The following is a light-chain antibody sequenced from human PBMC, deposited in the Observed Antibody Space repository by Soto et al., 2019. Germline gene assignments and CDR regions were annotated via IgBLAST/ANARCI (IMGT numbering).Light chain of an antibody. CDR3: QQRSNWAT. CDR2: DAS. V-gene: IGKV3-11*01. Sequence: EIVMTQTPPALSVSPGETATLSCRASQYVSNKVAWYQQKPGQAPRLLIYDASNRATGIPARFSGSGSVTDFTLTISSLEPEDFAVYYCQQRSNWATFGPGTKVDIK. CDR1: QYVSNK. J-gene: IGKJ3*01.